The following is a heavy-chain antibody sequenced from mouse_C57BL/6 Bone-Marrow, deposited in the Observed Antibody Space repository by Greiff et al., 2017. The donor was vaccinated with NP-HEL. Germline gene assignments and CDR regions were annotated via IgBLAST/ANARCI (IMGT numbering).Heavy chain of an antibody. D-gene: IGHD1-1*01. J-gene: IGHJ1*03. V-gene: IGHV1-81*01. CDR3: ARGNYYGSIYWYFDV. CDR2: IYPRSGNT. Sequence: QVQLKQSGAELARPGASVKLSCKASGYTFTSYGISWVKQRTGQGLEWIGEIYPRSGNTYYNEKFKGKATLTADKSSSTAYMELRSLTSEDSAVYFCARGNYYGSIYWYFDVWGTGTTVTVSS. CDR1: GYTFTSYG.